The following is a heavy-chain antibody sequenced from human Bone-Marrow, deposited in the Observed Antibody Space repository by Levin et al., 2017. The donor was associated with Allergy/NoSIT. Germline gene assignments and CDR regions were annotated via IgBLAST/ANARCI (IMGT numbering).Heavy chain of an antibody. J-gene: IGHJ6*02. CDR1: GFTFSSYS. CDR2: ISSIGSYI. D-gene: IGHD3-10*01. CDR3: ARDSYYYTSGTYFASEGRLGDSYYYGMDV. Sequence: GGSLRLSCAASGFTFSSYSMNWVRQAPGKGLEWISYISSIGSYIYYADSVKGRFTISRDNANNSLYLQMTSLRAEDTAVYYCARDSYYYTSGTYFASEGRLGDSYYYGMDVWGQGTTVTVSS. V-gene: IGHV3-21*01.